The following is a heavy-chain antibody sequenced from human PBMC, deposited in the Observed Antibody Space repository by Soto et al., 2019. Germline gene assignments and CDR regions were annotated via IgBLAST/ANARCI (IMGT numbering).Heavy chain of an antibody. Sequence: GGSLGLSCAASGFTFSSYAMSWVRQAPGKGLEWVSTISGSGGSTYYADSVKGRFTISRDNSKNTLYLQMNSLRAEDTAVYYCAKDLGHYDSRRSPDSFEHSGQGIRLSV. V-gene: IGHV3-23*01. CDR1: GFTFSSYA. CDR2: ISGSGGST. D-gene: IGHD3-22*01. J-gene: IGHJ4*02. CDR3: AKDLGHYDSRRSPDSFEH.